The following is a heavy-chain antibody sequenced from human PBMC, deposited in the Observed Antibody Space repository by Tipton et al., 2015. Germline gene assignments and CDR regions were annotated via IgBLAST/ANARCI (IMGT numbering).Heavy chain of an antibody. J-gene: IGHJ5*02. D-gene: IGHD2-15*01. CDR2: IYSGGSV. Sequence: GLVKPSETLSLACSVSGDSIRNNYWSWIRQPAGKGLEWMGRIYSGGSVDYNSSLKGRVTMSVDTSRNEFSLRLTSMSAADTAIYYCARDIVPNWFDPWGQGILVTVS. CDR1: GDSIRNNY. V-gene: IGHV4-4*07. CDR3: ARDIVPNWFDP.